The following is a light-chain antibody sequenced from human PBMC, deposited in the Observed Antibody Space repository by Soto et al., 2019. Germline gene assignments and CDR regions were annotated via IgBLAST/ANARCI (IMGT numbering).Light chain of an antibody. Sequence: EIVLTQSPATLSLSPGERATLSCRARQSVSRYLAWYQQKPGQAPRLLIYDASNRATGIPARFSGSGSGTDFTLTISCLEPEDFAVYYCQQRTNWPRTFGWGPELEIK. CDR2: DAS. J-gene: IGKJ2*01. CDR3: QQRTNWPRT. V-gene: IGKV3-11*01. CDR1: QSVSRY.